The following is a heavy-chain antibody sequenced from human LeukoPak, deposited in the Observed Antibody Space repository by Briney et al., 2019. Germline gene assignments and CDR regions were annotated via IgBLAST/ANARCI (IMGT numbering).Heavy chain of an antibody. D-gene: IGHD5-12*01. CDR3: AREFRMFSGYDGQSYFDY. J-gene: IGHJ4*02. CDR2: INPNSGGT. V-gene: IGHV1-2*02. CDR1: GYTFTGYY. Sequence: GASVKVSCKASGYTFTGYYMHWVRQAPGQGLEWMGWINPNSGGTNYAQKFQGRVTVTRDTSISTACMELSRLRSDDTDVYYCAREFRMFSGYDGQSYFDYWGQGTLVTVSS.